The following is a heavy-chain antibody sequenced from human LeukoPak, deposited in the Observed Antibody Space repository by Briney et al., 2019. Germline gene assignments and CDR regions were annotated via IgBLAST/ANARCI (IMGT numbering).Heavy chain of an antibody. Sequence: GGSLRLSCTVSGFTVSSNSMSWVRQAPGKGLEWVSFIYSGTIHYSDSVKGRFTISRDNSKNTLYLQMNSLRAEDTAVYYCAKTRVGDDTYDYWGQGTLVTVSS. D-gene: IGHD4-17*01. V-gene: IGHV3-53*01. CDR1: GFTVSSNS. J-gene: IGHJ4*02. CDR2: IYSGTI. CDR3: AKTRVGDDTYDY.